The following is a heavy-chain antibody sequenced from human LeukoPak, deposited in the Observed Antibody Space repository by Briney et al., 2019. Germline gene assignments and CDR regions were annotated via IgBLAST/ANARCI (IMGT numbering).Heavy chain of an antibody. CDR3: ARGRGGFWSGYYGGAVWFDP. J-gene: IGHJ5*02. V-gene: IGHV1-46*01. CDR1: GYTFTSYY. Sequence: ASVKVSCKASGYTFTSYYMHWVRQAPGQGLEWMGIINPSGGSTSYAQKFQGRVTMTRDTSMSTVYMELSSLRSEDTAVYYCARGRGGFWSGYYGGAVWFDPWGQGTLVTVSS. D-gene: IGHD3-3*01. CDR2: INPSGGST.